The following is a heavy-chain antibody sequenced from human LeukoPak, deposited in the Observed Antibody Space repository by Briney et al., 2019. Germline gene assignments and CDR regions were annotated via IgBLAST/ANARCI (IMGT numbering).Heavy chain of an antibody. J-gene: IGHJ2*01. Sequence: PSQTLCLTCAVSGGSFSGYSWGWIRQPPGKGLEWIGELTHHGSPTYNPSLAGRVPLSVDTAKNQIPLNLTSLTAARAAVYFWSGGHNLRNWLPFLLWGRGTLITVPS. CDR2: LTHHGSP. CDR1: GGSFSGYS. D-gene: IGHD5-12*01. CDR3: SGGHNLRNWLPFLL. V-gene: IGHV4-34*01.